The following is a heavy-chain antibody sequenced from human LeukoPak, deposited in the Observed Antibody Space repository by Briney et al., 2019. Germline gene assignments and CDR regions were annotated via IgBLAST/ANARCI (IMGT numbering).Heavy chain of an antibody. J-gene: IGHJ4*02. CDR3: ASSRSSGYHGGVYDY. D-gene: IGHD3-22*01. CDR1: GFTFSSYA. Sequence: PGGSLRLSCAASGFTFSSYAMSWVRQAPGKGLEWVSVIYSGGSTYYADSVKGRFTISRDNSKNTLYLQMNSLRAEDTAVYYCASSRSSGYHGGVYDYWGQGTLVTVSS. CDR2: IYSGGST. V-gene: IGHV3-66*01.